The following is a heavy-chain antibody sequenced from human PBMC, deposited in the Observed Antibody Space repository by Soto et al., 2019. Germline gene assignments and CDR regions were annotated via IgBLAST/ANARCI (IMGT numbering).Heavy chain of an antibody. CDR1: GGSLSSYY. J-gene: IGHJ6*02. V-gene: IGHV4-4*07. Sequence: SETLSLTCTVSGGSLSSYYWSWIRQPAGKGLEWIGRIYTSGSTNYNPSLKSRVTMSVHTSKNQFSLKLSPVTAADTAVYYCAGARYSSGWYVYYCYGMDVWGQGTTVTVSS. CDR3: AGARYSSGWYVYYCYGMDV. CDR2: IYTSGST. D-gene: IGHD6-19*01.